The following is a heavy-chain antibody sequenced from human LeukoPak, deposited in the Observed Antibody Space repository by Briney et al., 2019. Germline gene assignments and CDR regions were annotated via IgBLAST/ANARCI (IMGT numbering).Heavy chain of an antibody. Sequence: GGSLRLSCAASGFTFSSYAMSWGRQAPGEGLEWVSAISGSGGSTYYADSVKGRFTISRDNSKNTLYLQMNSLRAEDTAVYYCAKASPSSSGWYFDYWGQGTLVTVSS. J-gene: IGHJ4*02. V-gene: IGHV3-23*01. CDR1: GFTFSSYA. CDR3: AKASPSSSGWYFDY. CDR2: ISGSGGST. D-gene: IGHD6-19*01.